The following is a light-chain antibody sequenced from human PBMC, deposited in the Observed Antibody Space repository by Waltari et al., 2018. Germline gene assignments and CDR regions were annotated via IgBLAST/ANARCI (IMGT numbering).Light chain of an antibody. CDR1: TSNIGAGHD. Sequence: QSVLTQPPSVSGTPGQRVTISCSGSTSNIGAGHDVHWYQHLPGTAPKLLIYGNKNRPSGAPDRFSGSKSGTSASLAITGLQADDEADYFCQSFDNMLSGGVVFGGGTKLAVL. CDR2: GNK. CDR3: QSFDNMLSGGVV. J-gene: IGLJ2*01. V-gene: IGLV1-40*01.